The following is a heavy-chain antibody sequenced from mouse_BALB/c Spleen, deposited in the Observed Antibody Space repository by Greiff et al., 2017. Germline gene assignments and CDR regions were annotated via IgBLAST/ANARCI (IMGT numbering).Heavy chain of an antibody. CDR1: GYTFTSYW. CDR3: TRSYDYYHYFDY. D-gene: IGHD2-4*01. CDR2: IYPGSGST. J-gene: IGHJ2*01. Sequence: LQQPGSELVRPGASVKLSCKASGYTFTSYWMHWVKQRPGQGLEWIGNIYPGSGSTNYDEKFKSKATLTVDTSSSTAYMQLSSLTSEDSAVYYCTRSYDYYHYFDYWGQGTTLTVSS. V-gene: IGHV1S22*01.